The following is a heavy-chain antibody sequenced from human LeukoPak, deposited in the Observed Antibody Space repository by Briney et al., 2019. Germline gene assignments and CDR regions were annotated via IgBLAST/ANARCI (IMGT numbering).Heavy chain of an antibody. Sequence: SVTVSLKSSGYTFTHYGINWVRQAPGQGLGWVGWISIYNGNTNYAQKLQGRVTMTTDTATSAAYMELRSLRSDDTAVYYCARSQAGYYDSSGLNAWGQGTLVTVSS. J-gene: IGHJ5*02. V-gene: IGHV1-18*01. CDR2: ISIYNGNT. CDR3: ARSQAGYYDSSGLNA. D-gene: IGHD3-22*01. CDR1: GYTFTHYG.